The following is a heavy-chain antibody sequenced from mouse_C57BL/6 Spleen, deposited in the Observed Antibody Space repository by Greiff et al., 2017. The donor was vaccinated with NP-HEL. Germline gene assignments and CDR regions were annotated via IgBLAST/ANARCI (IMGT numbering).Heavy chain of an antibody. D-gene: IGHD2-4*01. CDR2: INPNNGGT. Sequence: EVKLQQSGPELVKPGASVKMSCKASGYTFTDYNMHWVKQSHGKSLEWIGYINPNNGGTSYNQKFKGKATLTVNKSSSTAYMELRSLTSEDSAVYYCARFELYDYVPFAYWGQGTLVTVSA. V-gene: IGHV1-22*01. J-gene: IGHJ3*01. CDR1: GYTFTDYN. CDR3: ARFELYDYVPFAY.